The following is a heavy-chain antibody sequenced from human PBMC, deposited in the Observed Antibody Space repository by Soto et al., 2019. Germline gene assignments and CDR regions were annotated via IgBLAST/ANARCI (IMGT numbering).Heavy chain of an antibody. D-gene: IGHD3-9*01. CDR3: ARGGTIPEGYYYYYMDV. CDR1: GYTFTGYY. J-gene: IGHJ6*03. CDR2: INPNSGGT. V-gene: IGHV1-2*04. Sequence: ASVKVSCKASGYTFTGYYMHWVRQAPGQGLEWMGWINPNSGGTNYAQKFQGWVTMTRDTSISTAYMELSRLRSDDTAVYYCARGGTIPEGYYYYYMDVWGKGTTVTVSS.